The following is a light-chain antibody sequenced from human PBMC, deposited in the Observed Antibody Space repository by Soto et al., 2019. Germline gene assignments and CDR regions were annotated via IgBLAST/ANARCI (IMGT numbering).Light chain of an antibody. J-gene: IGKJ4*01. CDR2: VAS. V-gene: IGKV3-15*01. CDR3: QQYNVWPLT. CDR1: QSISSN. Sequence: ERVMTQSPATLSVSPGERATLYCRASQSISSNLAWYQQKPGQTPKLLIYVASTRATGIPAMFSGSGSGTEFTLTISSLQSEDFAVYYCQQYNVWPLTFGGGTKVEFK.